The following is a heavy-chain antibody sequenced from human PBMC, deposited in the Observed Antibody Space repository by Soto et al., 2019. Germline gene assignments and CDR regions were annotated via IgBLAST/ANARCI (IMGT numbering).Heavy chain of an antibody. J-gene: IGHJ4*02. CDR1: RGSISSSNYY. D-gene: IGHD3-16*02. CDR2: IYYSGSP. CDR3: TLTFGGVIAPDY. Sequence: PSETLSLTCTVSRGSISSSNYYWGWIRQPPGKGLEWIGSIYYSGSPYYNPSLKSRVTISVDTSKNQFSLKLSSVTAADTAVYYCTLTFGGVIAPDYWGQGTLVTVSS. V-gene: IGHV4-39*01.